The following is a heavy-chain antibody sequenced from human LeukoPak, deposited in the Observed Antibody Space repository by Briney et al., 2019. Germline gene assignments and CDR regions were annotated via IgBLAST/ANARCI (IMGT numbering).Heavy chain of an antibody. Sequence: PGGFLRLSCAASGFTFSSYGMHWVRQAPGKGLEWVAFIQYDGSNKHYADSVKGRFTISRDNSKNTLYLQMNSLRVEDTAVYYCAKAELRYCSRTSCHNFDFWGQGTLVTVSS. V-gene: IGHV3-30*02. CDR2: IQYDGSNK. J-gene: IGHJ4*02. D-gene: IGHD2-2*01. CDR1: GFTFSSYG. CDR3: AKAELRYCSRTSCHNFDF.